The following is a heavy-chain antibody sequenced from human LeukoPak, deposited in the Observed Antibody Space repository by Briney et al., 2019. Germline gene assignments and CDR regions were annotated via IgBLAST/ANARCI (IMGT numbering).Heavy chain of an antibody. J-gene: IGHJ4*02. Sequence: GGSLRLSCAASGFTFSSYWMHWVRQAPGKGLVWDSRINSDGSSTRYADSVKGRFTISRDNAKNTLYLQMNSLRVEDTAVYYCARGQPIYYDSSGYYYSFDYWGQGTLVTVSS. CDR2: INSDGSST. V-gene: IGHV3-74*01. D-gene: IGHD3-22*01. CDR3: ARGQPIYYDSSGYYYSFDY. CDR1: GFTFSSYW.